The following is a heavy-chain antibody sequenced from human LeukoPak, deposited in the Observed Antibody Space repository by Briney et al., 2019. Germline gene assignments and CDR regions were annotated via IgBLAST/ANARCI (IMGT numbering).Heavy chain of an antibody. V-gene: IGHV3-30*04. J-gene: IGHJ6*04. CDR3: ASDPRDGGQNV. Sequence: GGSLRLSCAASGVNFSAYAMHWVRQAPGKGLEWLTLISYAGDNTYYADSLKGRFTISRDKSKNTLYLQMNSLKPEDTAVYFCASDPRDGGQNVWGKGTTVTVSS. D-gene: IGHD5-24*01. CDR2: ISYAGDNT. CDR1: GVNFSAYA.